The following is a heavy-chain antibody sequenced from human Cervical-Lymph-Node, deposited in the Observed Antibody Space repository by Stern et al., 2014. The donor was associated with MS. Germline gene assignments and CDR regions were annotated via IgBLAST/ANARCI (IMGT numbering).Heavy chain of an antibody. V-gene: IGHV5-51*03. CDR1: GYSFTSYW. Sequence: EVQLLESGAEVKKPGESLKISCEGSGYSFTSYWIAWVRQMPGQGLEWMGIIYPDDSDTRYSPAFQGQVTISADKSIATAYLQWSSLKASDTAIYYCARGAVAGYMWFDPWGQGTLVTVSS. CDR3: ARGAVAGYMWFDP. CDR2: IYPDDSDT. D-gene: IGHD6-13*01. J-gene: IGHJ5*02.